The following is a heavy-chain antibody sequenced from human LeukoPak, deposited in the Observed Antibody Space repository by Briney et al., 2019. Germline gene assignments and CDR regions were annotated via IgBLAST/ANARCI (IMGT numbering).Heavy chain of an antibody. CDR3: AKDGPDSSSWYGPRYGYYFDY. Sequence: GGSLRLSCAASGFTFSSYGMHWVRQAPGKGLEWVAFIRYDGSNKYYADSVKGRFTISRDNSKNTLYLQMNSLRAEDTAVYYCAKDGPDSSSWYGPRYGYYFDYWGQGTLVTVSS. CDR2: IRYDGSNK. V-gene: IGHV3-30*02. D-gene: IGHD6-13*01. J-gene: IGHJ4*02. CDR1: GFTFSSYG.